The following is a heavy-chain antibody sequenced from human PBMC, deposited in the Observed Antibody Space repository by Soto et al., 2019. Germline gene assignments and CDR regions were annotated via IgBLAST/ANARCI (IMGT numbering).Heavy chain of an antibody. Sequence: XVSLSLSFAASGFTFSDYYMTWIRQAPGKGLEWVSYISGSSDRIKYADSVRGRFTISRDNAKNSLYLQMNSLRAEDTGVYYCARGGKPKPEYYYGMDVWGQGTTVTVSS. CDR1: GFTFSDYY. J-gene: IGHJ6*02. CDR3: ARGGKPKPEYYYGMDV. CDR2: ISGSSDRI. V-gene: IGHV3-11*06.